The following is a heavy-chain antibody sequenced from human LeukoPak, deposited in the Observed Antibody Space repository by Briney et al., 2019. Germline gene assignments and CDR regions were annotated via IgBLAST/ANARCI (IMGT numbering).Heavy chain of an antibody. J-gene: IGHJ4*02. CDR3: ASQGDSSGYYYLPFDY. D-gene: IGHD3-22*01. CDR1: GYSFTSYW. CDR2: IYPGDSDT. V-gene: IGHV5-51*01. Sequence: PGESLKISCKGSGYSFTSYWIGWVRPMPGKGLEWMGIIYPGDSDTRYSPSFQGQVTISADKSISTAYLQWSSLKASDTAMYYCASQGDSSGYYYLPFDYWGQGTLVTVSS.